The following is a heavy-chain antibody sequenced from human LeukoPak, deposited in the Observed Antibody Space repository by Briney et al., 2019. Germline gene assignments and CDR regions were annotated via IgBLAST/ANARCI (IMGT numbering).Heavy chain of an antibody. Sequence: GGSLRLSCAASGFIISGDSMNWVRQAPGKGLEWIAYISRDSGIKYYADSVRGRFTISRDNAKNSLYLQMHSLRAEDTAVYYCARAWSGYCSGGSCFLLDYWGQGTLVTVSS. D-gene: IGHD2-15*01. V-gene: IGHV3-48*01. J-gene: IGHJ4*02. CDR1: GFIISGDS. CDR3: ARAWSGYCSGGSCFLLDY. CDR2: ISRDSGIK.